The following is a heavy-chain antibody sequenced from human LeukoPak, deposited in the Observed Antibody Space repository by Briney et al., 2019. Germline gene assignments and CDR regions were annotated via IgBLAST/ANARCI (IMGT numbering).Heavy chain of an antibody. CDR1: GGSISSYY. J-gene: IGHJ4*02. V-gene: IGHV4-59*08. CDR2: IYYSGST. Sequence: SETLSLTCTVSGGSISSYYWSWIRQPPGKGLEWIGYIYYSGSTNYNPSLKSRVTISVDTSKNQFSLKLSSVTAADTAVYYCATRRVRGVIISFFDYWGQGTLVTVSS. D-gene: IGHD3-10*01. CDR3: ATRRVRGVIISFFDY.